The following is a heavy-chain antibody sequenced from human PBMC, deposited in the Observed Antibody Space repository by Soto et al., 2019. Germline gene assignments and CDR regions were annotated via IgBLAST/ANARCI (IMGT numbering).Heavy chain of an antibody. V-gene: IGHV1-69*13. Sequence: EASVKVSCKASGGTFSSYAISWVRQAPGQGLEWMGGIIPIFGTANYAQKFQGRVTITADESTSTAYMELSSLRSEDTAVYYCARGVSARSYYYYGMDVWGQGTTVTVSS. CDR3: ARGVSARSYYYYGMDV. J-gene: IGHJ6*02. CDR1: GGTFSSYA. CDR2: IIPIFGTA. D-gene: IGHD6-25*01.